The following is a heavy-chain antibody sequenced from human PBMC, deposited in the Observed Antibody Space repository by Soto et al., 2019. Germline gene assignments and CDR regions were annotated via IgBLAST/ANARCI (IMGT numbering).Heavy chain of an antibody. CDR1: GFTFSSYW. Sequence: GGSLRLSCAASGFTFSSYWMSWVRQAPGKGLEWVANIKQDGSEKYYVDSVKGRFTISRDNAKNSLYLQMNSLRAEDTAVYYCARSPGYYDSSGYYWDWYFDLWGRGTLVTVSS. CDR3: ARSPGYYDSSGYYWDWYFDL. CDR2: IKQDGSEK. D-gene: IGHD3-22*01. J-gene: IGHJ2*01. V-gene: IGHV3-7*05.